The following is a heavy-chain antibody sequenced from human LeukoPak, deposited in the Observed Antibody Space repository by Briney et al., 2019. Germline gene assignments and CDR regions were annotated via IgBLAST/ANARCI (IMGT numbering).Heavy chain of an antibody. D-gene: IGHD1-20*01. CDR3: ARTGISGGFDY. CDR2: IYYSGST. Sequence: SETLSLACTVSGGSVSSGSYYWSWIRQPPGKGLEWIGYIYYSGSTNYNPSLKSRVTISVDTSKNQFSLKLSSVTAADTAVYYCARTGISGGFDYWGQGTLVTVSS. V-gene: IGHV4-61*01. J-gene: IGHJ4*02. CDR1: GGSVSSGSYY.